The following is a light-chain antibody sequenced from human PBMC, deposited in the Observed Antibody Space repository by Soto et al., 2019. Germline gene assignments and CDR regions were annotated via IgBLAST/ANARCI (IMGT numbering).Light chain of an antibody. CDR2: DVS. Sequence: QSELTQPAAVSGSHGQSITISCTGTSSDVGGYNYVSWYQQHPGKAPKLMIYDVSNRPSGVSNRFSGSKSGNTASLTISGLQAEDEADYYCSSYTTSSTLYVFGTGTKVT. J-gene: IGLJ1*01. CDR3: SSYTTSSTLYV. V-gene: IGLV2-14*01. CDR1: SSDVGGYNY.